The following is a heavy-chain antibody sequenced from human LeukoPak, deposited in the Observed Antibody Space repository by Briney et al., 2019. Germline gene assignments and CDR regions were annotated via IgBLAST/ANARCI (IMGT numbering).Heavy chain of an antibody. J-gene: IGHJ6*02. Sequence: GGSLRLSCAASGFTFSSYGMHWVRQAPGKGLEWVSVIYSGGSTYYADSVKGRFTISRDNSKNTLYLQMNSLRAEDTAVYYCARGINYYDSSGYYYYYYGMDVWGQGTTVTVSS. V-gene: IGHV3-53*01. CDR2: IYSGGST. D-gene: IGHD3-22*01. CDR1: GFTFSSYG. CDR3: ARGINYYDSSGYYYYYYGMDV.